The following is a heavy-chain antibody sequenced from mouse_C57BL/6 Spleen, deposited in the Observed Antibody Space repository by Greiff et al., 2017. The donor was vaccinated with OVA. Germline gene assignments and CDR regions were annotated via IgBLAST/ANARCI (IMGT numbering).Heavy chain of an antibody. CDR3: ARGAYSNYGAWFAY. V-gene: IGHV1-69*01. D-gene: IGHD2-5*01. Sequence: VQLKQPGAELVMPGASVKLSCKASGYTFTSYWMHWVKQRPGQGLEWIGEIDPSDSYTNYNQKFKGKSTLTVDKSSSTAYMQLSSLTSEDSAVYYGARGAYSNYGAWFAYWGQGTLVTVSA. J-gene: IGHJ3*01. CDR2: IDPSDSYT. CDR1: GYTFTSYW.